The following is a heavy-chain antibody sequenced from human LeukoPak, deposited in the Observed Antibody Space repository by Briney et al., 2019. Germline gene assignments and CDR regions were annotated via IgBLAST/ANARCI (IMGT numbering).Heavy chain of an antibody. CDR3: ARRSGSYYYYYMDV. Sequence: PSETLSLTCTVSGGSISSSSYYWGWIRQPPGKGLEWIGSIYYSGSTYYNPSLKSRVTISVDTSKNQFSLKLSSVTAADTAVYYCARRSGSYYYYYMDVRGKGTTVTISS. J-gene: IGHJ6*03. CDR2: IYYSGST. V-gene: IGHV4-39*01. CDR1: GGSISSSSYY. D-gene: IGHD3-10*01.